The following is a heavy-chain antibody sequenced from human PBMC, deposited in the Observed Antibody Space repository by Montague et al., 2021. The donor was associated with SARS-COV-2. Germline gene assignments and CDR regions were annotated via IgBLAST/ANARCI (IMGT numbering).Heavy chain of an antibody. CDR2: IYSNDEK. D-gene: IGHD3-9*01. V-gene: IGHV2-5*01. CDR1: GFSLSTPNVG. J-gene: IGHJ4*02. CDR3: AHLIRYYDIFTGIPFDY. Sequence: PALVKPTQTLTLTCTFSGFSLSTPNVGVGWIRQPPGKALEWVAVIYSNDEKRYSPSLRNRLTITMDTAKNQVVLSLTYVDPVDTATYYCAHLIRYYDIFTGIPFDYWGQGTLVSVSS.